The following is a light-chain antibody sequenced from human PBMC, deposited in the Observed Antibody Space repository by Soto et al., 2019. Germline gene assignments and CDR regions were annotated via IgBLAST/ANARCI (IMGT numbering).Light chain of an antibody. CDR2: EVS. CDR1: SSDVGGYNY. CDR3: TSYTSSNTWV. Sequence: QSVLTQPASVSGSPGQSITISCTGTSSDVGGYNYVSWYQQHPGKVPRLMIYEVSNRPSGLSNRFSGSKSGNTASLTSSGLQAEDEADYYCTSYTSSNTWVSGGGTKLTVL. V-gene: IGLV2-14*01. J-gene: IGLJ3*02.